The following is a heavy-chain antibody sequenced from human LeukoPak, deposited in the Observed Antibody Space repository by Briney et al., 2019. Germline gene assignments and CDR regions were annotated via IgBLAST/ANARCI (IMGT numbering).Heavy chain of an antibody. Sequence: GESLKISCKGLGYSFTSYWIGWVRQMPGKGLEWMGIIYPDDSDTRYSPSFQGQVTISADKSVSIAYLQWSSLKASDTAMYYCARPNITSYYDSRGYDAFDVWGQGTMVIVSS. J-gene: IGHJ3*01. D-gene: IGHD3-22*01. CDR3: ARPNITSYYDSRGYDAFDV. CDR2: IYPDDSDT. CDR1: GYSFTSYW. V-gene: IGHV5-51*01.